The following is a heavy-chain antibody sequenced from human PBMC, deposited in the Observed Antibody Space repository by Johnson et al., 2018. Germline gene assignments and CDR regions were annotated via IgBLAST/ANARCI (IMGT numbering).Heavy chain of an antibody. CDR3: GGGGGGQRGPYGLDV. CDR1: GFSFSSYW. J-gene: IGHJ6*02. CDR2: INSDSSVK. V-gene: IGHV3-74*02. Sequence: VQLVESGGGLIQPGGSLRVSCAASGFSFSSYWMHWVRQAPGKELVWVSRINSDSSVKNYADSVKGRFTISRDNAKNTLYRQMNNLRGDDTAVYYCGGGGGGQRGPYGLDVWGQGTTVIVSS. D-gene: IGHD3-16*01.